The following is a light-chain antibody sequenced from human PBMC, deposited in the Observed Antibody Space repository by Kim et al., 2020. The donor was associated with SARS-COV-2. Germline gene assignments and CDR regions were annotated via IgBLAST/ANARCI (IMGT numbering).Light chain of an antibody. CDR1: QKISRY. V-gene: IGKV1-39*01. J-gene: IGKJ4*01. CDR2: AAS. Sequence: YVGDRVTITCRASQKISRYLNWYQQKPGRAPKLLISAASSLQSGVPSTFSGSGSGTDFTLTISSLQPEDFATYYCQQSYSTPFTFGGGTKVDIK. CDR3: QQSYSTPFT.